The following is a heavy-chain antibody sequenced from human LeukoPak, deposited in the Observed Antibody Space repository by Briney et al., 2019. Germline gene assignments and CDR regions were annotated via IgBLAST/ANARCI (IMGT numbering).Heavy chain of an antibody. J-gene: IGHJ4*02. D-gene: IGHD3-10*01. CDR3: VTDDSAWGVGELDH. Sequence: GGSLRLSCAASGFNFLPAWMTWVRQAPGKGLEWVGRVKSETSGGTADYAAPVKGRFTISRDDSRATVWLQMSGLRTEDTAVYYCVTDDSAWGVGELDHWGQGALVTVSS. CDR1: GFNFLPAW. V-gene: IGHV3-15*01. CDR2: VKSETSGGTA.